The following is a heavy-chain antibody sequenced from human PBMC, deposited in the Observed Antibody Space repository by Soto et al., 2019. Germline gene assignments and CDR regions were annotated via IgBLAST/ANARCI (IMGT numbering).Heavy chain of an antibody. CDR3: GRVVEGATRHTDLDS. CDR2: VYYSGGA. Sequence: SETLSLTCTVSGVSIHNSHSFWGWIRQPPGKGLEFIGTVYYSGGAHYNSSLKSRVTISVDTANNQVSLRTRSLTAADTAVYYCGRVVEGATRHTDLDSWGQGTLVTVSS. J-gene: IGHJ5*01. D-gene: IGHD2-21*01. CDR1: GVSIHNSHSF. V-gene: IGHV4-39*01.